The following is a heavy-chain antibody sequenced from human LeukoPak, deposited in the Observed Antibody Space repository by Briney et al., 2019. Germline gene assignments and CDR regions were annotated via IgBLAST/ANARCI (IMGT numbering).Heavy chain of an antibody. D-gene: IGHD5-24*01. CDR1: GFTVSSYW. J-gene: IGHJ4*02. Sequence: GGSLRLFCTASGFTVSSYWMHWVRQAPGKGLVWVSRINSDGGSTSYADSVKGRFTISRDNAKNTLYLQMNSLRAEDTAVYYCARRIQGMAPYYFDYWGQGTLVTVSS. CDR3: ARRIQGMAPYYFDY. V-gene: IGHV3-74*01. CDR2: INSDGGST.